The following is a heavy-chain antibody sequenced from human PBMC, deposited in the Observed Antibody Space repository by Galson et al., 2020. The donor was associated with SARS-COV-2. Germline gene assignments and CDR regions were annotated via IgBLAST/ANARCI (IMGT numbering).Heavy chain of an antibody. V-gene: IGHV3-15*01. CDR2: IKSKTDGGTT. D-gene: IGHD2-2*01. CDR3: TTQPDIVVVPAAIHYYYYGMDV. J-gene: IGHJ6*02. CDR1: GFTFSNAW. Sequence: GESLKISCAAPGFTFSNAWMSWVRQAPGKGLEWVGRIKSKTDGGTTDYAAPVKGRFTISRDDSKNTLYLQMNSLKTEDTAVYYCTTQPDIVVVPAAIHYYYYGMDVWGQGTTVTVSS.